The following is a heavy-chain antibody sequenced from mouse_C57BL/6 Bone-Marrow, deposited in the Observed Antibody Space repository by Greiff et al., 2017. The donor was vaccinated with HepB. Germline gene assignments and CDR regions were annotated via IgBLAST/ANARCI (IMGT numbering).Heavy chain of an antibody. Sequence: QVQLKQSGPELVKPGASVKLSCKASGYTFTSYDINWVKQRPGQGLEWIGWIYPRDGSTKYNEKFKGKATLTVDTSSSTAYMELHSLTSEDSAVYFCARGDSSGYVGYYAMDYWGQGTSVTVSS. J-gene: IGHJ4*01. CDR2: IYPRDGST. CDR1: GYTFTSYD. D-gene: IGHD3-2*02. CDR3: ARGDSSGYVGYYAMDY. V-gene: IGHV1-85*01.